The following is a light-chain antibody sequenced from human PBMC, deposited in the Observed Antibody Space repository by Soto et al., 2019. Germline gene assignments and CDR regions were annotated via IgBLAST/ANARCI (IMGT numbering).Light chain of an antibody. CDR2: DAS. Sequence: EIVLTQSPATLSLSPGERGTLSCRASQSISSYLAWYQQKPGQAPRLLIYDASNRATGIPARFSGSRSGTDFTLTISSLEPEDFAVYYCQQRSNWPLTFGGGTKVDIK. V-gene: IGKV3-11*01. J-gene: IGKJ4*01. CDR3: QQRSNWPLT. CDR1: QSISSY.